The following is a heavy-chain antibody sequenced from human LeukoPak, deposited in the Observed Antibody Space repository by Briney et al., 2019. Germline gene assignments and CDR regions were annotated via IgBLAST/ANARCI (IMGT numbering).Heavy chain of an antibody. CDR3: ARDIAAALDY. D-gene: IGHD6-13*01. Sequence: GGSLRLSCAASGFTFSSYGMHWVRQAPGKGLEWVAVIWYDGSNKYYADSVKGRFTISRDNSKNTLYLQMNSLSTEDTAVYYCARDIAAALDYWGQGTLVTVSS. V-gene: IGHV3-33*01. CDR2: IWYDGSNK. CDR1: GFTFSSYG. J-gene: IGHJ4*02.